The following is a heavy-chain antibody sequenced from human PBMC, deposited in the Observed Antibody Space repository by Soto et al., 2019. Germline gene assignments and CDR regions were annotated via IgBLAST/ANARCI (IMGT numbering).Heavy chain of an antibody. CDR1: GFTFSSYA. V-gene: IGHV3-21*06. D-gene: IGHD6-6*01. Sequence: GGSLRLSCAASGFTFSSYAMSWVRQAPGKGLEWVSSISRFSDRTYYADSVKGRFAIFRANAENSVYLQMNSLGAEDTAVYYCARDLREYSSSVYGMDVWGQGTTVTVSS. J-gene: IGHJ6*02. CDR3: ARDLREYSSSVYGMDV. CDR2: ISRFSDRT.